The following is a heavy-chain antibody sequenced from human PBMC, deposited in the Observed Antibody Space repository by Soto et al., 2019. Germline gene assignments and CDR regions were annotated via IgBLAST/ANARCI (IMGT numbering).Heavy chain of an antibody. CDR3: TKSLSALFSLGDFKY. V-gene: IGHV3-23*01. Sequence: GGSLRLSCAASGFTFSSYALNWVRQAPGKGLEWVAEISGSGTSTYYAPSVKGRFIISSDSSKNTLYLRMYSLRAEDTAMYYCTKSLSALFSLGDFKYWGQGALVTVSS. D-gene: IGHD2-21*01. CDR2: ISGSGTST. CDR1: GFTFSSYA. J-gene: IGHJ4*02.